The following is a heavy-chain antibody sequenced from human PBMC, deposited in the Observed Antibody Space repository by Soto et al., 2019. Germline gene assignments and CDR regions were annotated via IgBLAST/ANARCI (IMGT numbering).Heavy chain of an antibody. CDR1: GGTFSSYA. CDR2: IIPIFGTA. V-gene: IGHV1-69*06. J-gene: IGHJ6*02. D-gene: IGHD1-1*01. Sequence: SVKVSCKASGGTFSSYAISWVRQALGQGLEWMGGIIPIFGTANYAQKFQGRVTITADKSTSTAYMELSSLRSEDTAVYYCARDLWGGTYYGMDVWGQGTTVTVSS. CDR3: ARDLWGGTYYGMDV.